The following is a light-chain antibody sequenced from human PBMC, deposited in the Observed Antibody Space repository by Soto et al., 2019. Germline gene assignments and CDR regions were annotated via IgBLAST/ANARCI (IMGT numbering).Light chain of an antibody. Sequence: QSALTQPLSASGSPGQSVTISCTGTSSDVGGYNYVSWYQHHPGKAPKLMIYEVSKRPSGVPDRFSGSKSGNTAYLTVSGLQAEDEADYYCSSYAGSSNYVFGTGTKLTVL. V-gene: IGLV2-8*01. J-gene: IGLJ1*01. CDR3: SSYAGSSNYV. CDR2: EVS. CDR1: SSDVGGYNY.